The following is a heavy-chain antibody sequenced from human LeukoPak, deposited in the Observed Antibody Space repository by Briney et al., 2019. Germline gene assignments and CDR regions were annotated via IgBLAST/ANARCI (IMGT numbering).Heavy chain of an antibody. CDR3: AGSYYGSGSYYRFEDYYYYMDV. CDR2: ISAYNGNT. D-gene: IGHD3-10*01. Sequence: ASVKVSCKASGYTFTSYGISWVRQAPGQGLEWMGWISAYNGNTNYAQKLQGRVTMTTDTSTSTAYMELRSLRSDDTAVYYCAGSYYGSGSYYRFEDYYYYMDVWGKGTTVTISS. CDR1: GYTFTSYG. V-gene: IGHV1-18*01. J-gene: IGHJ6*03.